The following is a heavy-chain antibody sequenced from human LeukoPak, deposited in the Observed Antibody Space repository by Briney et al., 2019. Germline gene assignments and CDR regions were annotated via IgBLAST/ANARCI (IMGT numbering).Heavy chain of an antibody. V-gene: IGHV3-11*01. CDR3: AIDQYYYDVTASDAFDI. D-gene: IGHD3-22*01. CDR2: ISSSSGSDI. J-gene: IGHJ3*02. Sequence: GGSLRLSCAASGFIFSDYHMSWIRQAPGEGLGWLSYISSSSGSDIYYADSVKGRFTISRDNAENSLYLQMNSLRAEDTAVYYCAIDQYYYDVTASDAFDIWGQGTMVTVSS. CDR1: GFIFSDYH.